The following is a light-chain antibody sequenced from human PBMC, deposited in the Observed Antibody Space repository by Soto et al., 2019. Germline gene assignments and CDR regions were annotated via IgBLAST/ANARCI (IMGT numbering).Light chain of an antibody. CDR3: QQYYSYLMYT. CDR2: AAS. J-gene: IGKJ2*01. CDR1: QSISSY. V-gene: IGKV1-8*01. Sequence: AIRMTQSPSSLSASTGDRVTITCRASQSISSYLAWYQQKPGKAPKLLIYAASTLQSGVPSRFSGSGSGTDFTLTISCLQSEDFATYYCQQYYSYLMYTFGQGTKLEIK.